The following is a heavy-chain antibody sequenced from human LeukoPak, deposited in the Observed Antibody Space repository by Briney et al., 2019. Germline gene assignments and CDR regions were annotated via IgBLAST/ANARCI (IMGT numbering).Heavy chain of an antibody. J-gene: IGHJ4*02. D-gene: IGHD3-16*01. CDR2: INYSGNT. Sequence: SETLSLTCTVSGYSIRQGFHGGWIRQPPGKGLEWMGSINYSGNTYNNPSLKSRDTISVDTSKNQCSLELSSVTAADTAVYYCARVGGLISNFDYWGQGTLVTVSS. V-gene: IGHV4-38-2*02. CDR3: ARVGGLISNFDY. CDR1: GYSIRQGFH.